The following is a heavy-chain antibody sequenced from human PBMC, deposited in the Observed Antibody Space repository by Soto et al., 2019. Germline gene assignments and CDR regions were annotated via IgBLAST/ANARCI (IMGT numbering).Heavy chain of an antibody. V-gene: IGHV4-59*01. CDR2: IYYSGST. Sequence: SETLSLTCTVSGGSISSYYWSWIRQPPGKGLEWIGYIYYSGSTNYNPSPKSRVTISVDTSKNQFSLKLSSVTAADTAVYYWARGHVYYGMDVWGQGTTVTVSS. CDR1: GGSISSYY. J-gene: IGHJ6*02. CDR3: ARGHVYYGMDV.